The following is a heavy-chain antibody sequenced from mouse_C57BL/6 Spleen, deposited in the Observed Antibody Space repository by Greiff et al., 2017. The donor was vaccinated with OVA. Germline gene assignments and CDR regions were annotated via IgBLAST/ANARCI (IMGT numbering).Heavy chain of an antibody. CDR3: ARSGYDYGENAMDY. D-gene: IGHD2-4*01. V-gene: IGHV1-64*01. Sequence: QVQLQQPGAELVKPGASVKLSCKASGYTFTSYWMHWVKQRPGQGLEWIGMIHPNSGSTNYNEKFKSKATLTVDKSSSTAYMQLSSLTSEDSAVYYCARSGYDYGENAMDYWGQGTSVTVSS. CDR2: IHPNSGST. J-gene: IGHJ4*01. CDR1: GYTFTSYW.